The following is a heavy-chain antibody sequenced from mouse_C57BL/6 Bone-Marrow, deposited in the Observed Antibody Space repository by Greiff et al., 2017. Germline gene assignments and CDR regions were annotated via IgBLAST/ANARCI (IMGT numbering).Heavy chain of an antibody. J-gene: IGHJ4*01. CDR3: TAYLYGSSSMDY. V-gene: IGHV6-3*01. Sequence: EVQLVESGGGLVQPGGSMKLSCVASGFTFSNYWMNWVRQSPEKGLEWVAQIRLKSDNYATHYAESVKGRFTISRDDSKSSVYLQMNNLRAEDTGIYYCTAYLYGSSSMDYWGQGTSVTVSS. D-gene: IGHD1-1*01. CDR2: IRLKSDNYAT. CDR1: GFTFSNYW.